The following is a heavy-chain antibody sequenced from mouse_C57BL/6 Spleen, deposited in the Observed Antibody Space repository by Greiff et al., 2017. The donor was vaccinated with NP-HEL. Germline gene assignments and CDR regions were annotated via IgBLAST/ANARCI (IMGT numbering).Heavy chain of an antibody. J-gene: IGHJ4*01. Sequence: VQLQQSGAELVRPGASVTLSCKASGYTFTDYEMHWVKQTPVHGLEWIGAIDPETGGTAYNQKFKGKAILTADKSSSTAYMELRSLTSEDSAVYYCTRNYYGSRVPYAMDYWGQGTSVTVSS. CDR2: IDPETGGT. V-gene: IGHV1-15*01. CDR1: GYTFTDYE. CDR3: TRNYYGSRVPYAMDY. D-gene: IGHD1-1*01.